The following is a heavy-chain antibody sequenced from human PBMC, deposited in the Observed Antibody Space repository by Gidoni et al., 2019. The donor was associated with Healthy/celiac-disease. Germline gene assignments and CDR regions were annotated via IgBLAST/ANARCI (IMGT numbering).Heavy chain of an antibody. CDR2: INTNTGNP. CDR1: GYTFTSYA. J-gene: IGHJ5*02. Sequence: QVQLVQSGSELKKPGASVKVSCKASGYTFTSYAMNWVRQAPGQGLEWMGWINTNTGNPTYAQGFTGRFVFSLDTSVSTAYLQISSLKAEDTAVYYCARSPPITIFGVVIRRSHWFDPWGQGTLVTVSS. D-gene: IGHD3-3*01. CDR3: ARSPPITIFGVVIRRSHWFDP. V-gene: IGHV7-4-1*02.